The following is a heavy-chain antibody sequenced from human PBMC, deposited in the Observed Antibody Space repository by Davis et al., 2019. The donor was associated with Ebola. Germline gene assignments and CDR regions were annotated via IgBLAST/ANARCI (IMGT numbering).Heavy chain of an antibody. J-gene: IGHJ4*02. CDR3: ARGRVTFDD. V-gene: IGHV4-34*01. Sequence: PSETLSLTCAVYGGSFSGYYWSWIRQPPGKGLEWIGEINHSGSTNYNPSLKSRVTISVDASKNQFSLKVTAVTAADTAVYYCARGRVTFDDWGQGILATVSS. CDR2: INHSGST. CDR1: GGSFSGYY.